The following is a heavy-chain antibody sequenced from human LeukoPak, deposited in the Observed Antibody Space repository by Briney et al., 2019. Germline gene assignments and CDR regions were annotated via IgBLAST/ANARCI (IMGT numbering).Heavy chain of an antibody. V-gene: IGHV4-59*12. CDR1: GGSISSYY. CDR3: ARNLLLWFGEFVDAFDI. J-gene: IGHJ3*02. Sequence: PSETLSLTCTVSGGSISSYYWSWIRQPPGKGLEWIGYIYHSGTTYYNPSLKSRVSISIDTSKNQFSLKLSSVTAADTAVFYCARNLLLWFGEFVDAFDIWGQGTMVTVSS. CDR2: IYHSGTT. D-gene: IGHD3-10*01.